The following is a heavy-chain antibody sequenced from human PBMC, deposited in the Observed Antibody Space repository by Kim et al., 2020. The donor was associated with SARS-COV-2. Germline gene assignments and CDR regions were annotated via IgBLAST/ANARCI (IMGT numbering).Heavy chain of an antibody. V-gene: IGHV3-30*01. CDR3: ARPVRGVRIIGY. D-gene: IGHD3-10*01. Sequence: YYADSVKGRFTISRDNSKNTLYLQMNSLRAEDTAVYYCARPVRGVRIIGYWGQGTLVTVSS. J-gene: IGHJ4*02.